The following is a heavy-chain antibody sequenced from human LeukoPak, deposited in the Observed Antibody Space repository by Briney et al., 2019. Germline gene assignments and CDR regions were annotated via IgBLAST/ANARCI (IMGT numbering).Heavy chain of an antibody. CDR3: ARAPSEIGGYYPEYFRH. J-gene: IGHJ1*01. CDR1: GFTFTSFS. D-gene: IGHD3-22*01. CDR2: IKSDGST. V-gene: IGHV3-74*01. Sequence: GGSLRLSCAASGFTFTSFSMSWVRQAPGKGLVWVSRIKSDGSTNYADSVKGRFTISRDNAKNTVSLQMNSLRAEDTGVYYCARAPSEIGGYYPEYFRHWGQGTLVTVSS.